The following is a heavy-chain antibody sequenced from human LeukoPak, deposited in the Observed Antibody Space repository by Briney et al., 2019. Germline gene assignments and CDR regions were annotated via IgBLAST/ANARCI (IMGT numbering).Heavy chain of an antibody. D-gene: IGHD5-18*01. J-gene: IGHJ4*02. CDR3: ARQVDTTMALPDY. Sequence: ASVKVSCKASGYSFTSHGISWARQAPGQGLEWMGWISGYNGNTNYAQKFQGRVTMTTDTSTSTAYMELRSLRSDDTAIYYCARQVDTTMALPDYWGQGTLVTVSS. CDR2: ISGYNGNT. CDR1: GYSFTSHG. V-gene: IGHV1-18*01.